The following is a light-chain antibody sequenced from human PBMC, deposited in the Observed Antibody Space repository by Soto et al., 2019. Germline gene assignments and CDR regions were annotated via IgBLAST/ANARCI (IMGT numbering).Light chain of an antibody. CDR2: SNN. CDR1: RSDIGSNT. V-gene: IGLV1-44*01. J-gene: IGLJ3*02. CDR3: AAWDDSLKGPV. Sequence: QPVLIQSPSASGTPGQRVTISCSGSRSDIGSNTLNWYQQVPGTAPRLLIYSNNQRPSGVPDRFSGSKSGTSASLAISGLQSEDEADYYCAAWDDSLKGPVFGGGTQLTVL.